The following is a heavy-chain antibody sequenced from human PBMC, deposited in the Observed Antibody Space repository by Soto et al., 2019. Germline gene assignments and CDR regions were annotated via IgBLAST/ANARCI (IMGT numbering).Heavy chain of an antibody. V-gene: IGHV1-46*02. Sequence: QAQLVQSGAEVKKPGASVKVSCRTSGYTFNHYYIHWVRQAPGQGVEWLGIINPASGSTKYAQKFQGRLTLTMDTSTTTVYMELSGLSAEDTLIFYCARDLAAGDHWGQGTLVTVSS. CDR1: GYTFNHYY. D-gene: IGHD6-13*01. CDR2: INPASGST. J-gene: IGHJ4*02. CDR3: ARDLAAGDH.